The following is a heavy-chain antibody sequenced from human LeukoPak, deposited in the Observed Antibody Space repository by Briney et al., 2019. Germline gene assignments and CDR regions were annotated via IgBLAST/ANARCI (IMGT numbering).Heavy chain of an antibody. J-gene: IGHJ6*02. V-gene: IGHV1-18*01. D-gene: IGHD5-18*01. CDR2: ISAYNGNT. CDR1: GYTFTSYG. CDR3: ARPHTAMVTSPSGMDV. Sequence: ASVKVSCKASGYTFTSYGISWVRQAPGQGLEWMGWISAYNGNTNYAQKLQGRVTMTTDTSTGTAYMELRSLRSDDTAVSYCARPHTAMVTSPSGMDVWGQGTTVTVSS.